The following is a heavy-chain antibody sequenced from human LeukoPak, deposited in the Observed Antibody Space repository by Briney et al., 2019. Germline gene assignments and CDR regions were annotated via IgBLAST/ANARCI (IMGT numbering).Heavy chain of an antibody. J-gene: IGHJ4*02. Sequence: GGSLTLSCAASGFTFSSYSMNWVRQAPGKGLEWVSSISSSSSYIYYADSVKGRFTISRDNAKNSLYLQMNSLRAEDTAVYYCARNKRGYSYGYPLDYWGQGTLVTVSS. V-gene: IGHV3-21*01. CDR1: GFTFSSYS. D-gene: IGHD5-18*01. CDR3: ARNKRGYSYGYPLDY. CDR2: ISSSSSYI.